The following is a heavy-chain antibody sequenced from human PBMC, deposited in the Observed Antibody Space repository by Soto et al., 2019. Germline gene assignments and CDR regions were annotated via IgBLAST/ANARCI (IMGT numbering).Heavy chain of an antibody. Sequence: GGSLRLSCAASGFTFSDYYMGWIRQAPGKGLEWVSYFSSSGSTIYYADSVEGRFTISRDNSKNSLYLQMYSLRAEDTAVHYCSRIWFGELLLNYGMDVSGQGTTVAVSS. V-gene: IGHV3-11*01. D-gene: IGHD3-10*01. CDR1: GFTFSDYY. CDR3: SRIWFGELLLNYGMDV. J-gene: IGHJ6*02. CDR2: FSSSGSTI.